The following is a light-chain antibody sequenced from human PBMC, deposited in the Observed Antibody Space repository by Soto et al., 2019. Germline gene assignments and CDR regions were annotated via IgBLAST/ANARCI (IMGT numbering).Light chain of an antibody. CDR1: QGISTY. CDR3: QQFNTSPWT. Sequence: DIQMTQSPSSLSESAGDRVTITCRASQGISTYLNWYQQKPGKAPKLLIYAASSLQSGVPSRFSGSGSGTEFTLTISSLQPDDFATYYCQQFNTSPWTFGQGTKVDIK. J-gene: IGKJ1*01. CDR2: AAS. V-gene: IGKV1-39*01.